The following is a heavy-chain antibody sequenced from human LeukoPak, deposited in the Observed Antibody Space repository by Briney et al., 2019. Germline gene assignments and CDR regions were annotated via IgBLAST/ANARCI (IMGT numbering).Heavy chain of an antibody. CDR3: ARVVVVPAATLDY. J-gene: IGHJ4*02. Sequence: ASVKVSCKASGYTFTGYYMHWVRQAPGQGLEWMGWINPNSGGTNYAQKFQGRVTMTRGTSISTAYMELSRLRSDDTAVYYCARVVVVPAATLDYWGQGTLVTVSS. V-gene: IGHV1-2*02. CDR1: GYTFTGYY. D-gene: IGHD2-2*01. CDR2: INPNSGGT.